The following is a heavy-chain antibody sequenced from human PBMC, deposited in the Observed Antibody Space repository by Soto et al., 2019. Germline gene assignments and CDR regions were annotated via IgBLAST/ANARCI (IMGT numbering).Heavy chain of an antibody. V-gene: IGHV4-4*02. D-gene: IGHD2-2*01. CDR2: IYRTGST. J-gene: IGHJ5*02. Sequence: SETLSLTCAVSSDSISSNYWWTWVRQSPGEGLEWIGEIYRTGSTNFNPSLGNRVTMSIDKSKNQFSLKLTSVTAADTAVYYCAAVSGGCSRTTCQIDPWGQGTLVTVSS. CDR3: AAVSGGCSRTTCQIDP. CDR1: SDSISSNYW.